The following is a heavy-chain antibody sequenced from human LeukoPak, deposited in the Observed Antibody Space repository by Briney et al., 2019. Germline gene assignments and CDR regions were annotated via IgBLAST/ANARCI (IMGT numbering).Heavy chain of an antibody. CDR3: AKEYSGYDFDY. CDR1: GFTLD. CDR2: TSGSGGNT. J-gene: IGHJ4*02. D-gene: IGHD5-12*01. Sequence: GGSLRLSCAASGFTLDMSWVRQARGKGLEWVAATSGSGGNTYDADSVKGRFTISRDNSKNTLYLQMNSLRAEDTALYYCAKEYSGYDFDYWGQGTLVTVSS. V-gene: IGHV3-23*01.